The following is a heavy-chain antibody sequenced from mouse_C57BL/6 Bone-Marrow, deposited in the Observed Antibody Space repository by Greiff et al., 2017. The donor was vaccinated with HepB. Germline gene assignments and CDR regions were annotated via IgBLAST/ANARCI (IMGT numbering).Heavy chain of an antibody. D-gene: IGHD2-5*01. Sequence: QVQLQQPGAELVKPGASVKMSCKASGYTFTSYWITWVKQRPGQGLEWIGDIYPGSGSTNYNEKFKSKATLTVDTSSSTAYMQLSSLTSEDSAVYYCARRAYYSTAWFAYWGQGTLVTVSA. CDR1: GYTFTSYW. J-gene: IGHJ3*01. CDR2: IYPGSGST. CDR3: ARRAYYSTAWFAY. V-gene: IGHV1-55*01.